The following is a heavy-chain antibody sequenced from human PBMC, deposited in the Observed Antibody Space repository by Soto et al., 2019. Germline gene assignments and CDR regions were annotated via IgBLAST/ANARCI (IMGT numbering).Heavy chain of an antibody. J-gene: IGHJ4*02. CDR1: GFTFTSYS. V-gene: IGHV3-48*02. CDR2: ISSSSNTI. CDR3: ARGFGWRRGPFDF. Sequence: PGGSLRLSCATSGFTFTSYSVNWVRQAPGRGLEWLSYISSSSNTIFYADSVKGRFTISRDSANSSLSLQLTSLRDDDTALNFCARGFGWRRGPFDFWGQGTPVTVSS. D-gene: IGHD3-16*01.